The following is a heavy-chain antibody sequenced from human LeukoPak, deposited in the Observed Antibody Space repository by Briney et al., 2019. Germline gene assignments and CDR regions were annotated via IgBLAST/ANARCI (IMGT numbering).Heavy chain of an antibody. J-gene: IGHJ4*02. CDR3: ARDSNGAYYFDY. Sequence: GGSLRLSCAASGLTVSSNYMSWVRQAPGKGLEWVSVIYSGGSTYYADSVKGRFTISRDNSKNTLYLQMNSLRAEDTAVYYCARDSNGAYYFDYWGQGTLVTVSS. D-gene: IGHD4-17*01. CDR2: IYSGGST. V-gene: IGHV3-53*01. CDR1: GLTVSSNY.